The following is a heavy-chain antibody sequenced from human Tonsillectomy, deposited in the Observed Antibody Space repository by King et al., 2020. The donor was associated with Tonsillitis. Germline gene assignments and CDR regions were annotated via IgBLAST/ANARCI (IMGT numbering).Heavy chain of an antibody. CDR2: IYNSEST. CDR1: GGSISSSSFY. J-gene: IGHJ4*02. Sequence: QLQESGPGLVKPSETLSLTCAVSGGSISSSSFYWGWIRQPPGKGLEWIGSIYNSESTSFNPSLKSRVTMSVDTSKNQFSLNLSSVTAADTAVYYCARQPGRTPFDYWGQGTLVTVSS. D-gene: IGHD1-14*01. CDR3: ARQPGRTPFDY. V-gene: IGHV4-39*01.